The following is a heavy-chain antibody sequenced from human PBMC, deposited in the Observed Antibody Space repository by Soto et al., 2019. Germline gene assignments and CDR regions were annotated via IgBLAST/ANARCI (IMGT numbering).Heavy chain of an antibody. CDR3: SRSEYNDLNFYAMDV. D-gene: IGHD1-1*01. J-gene: IGHJ6*02. CDR1: GGTFNSYA. V-gene: IGHV1-69*06. Sequence: QVQLVQSGAEVKKPGSSVKVSCKASGGTFNSYAISWVRQAPGQGLDWMGGIIPILGTPQYAQRFQGRVTITADKSTDTVYLEVRTDDTAVYYCSRSEYNDLNFYAMDVWGQRDPVTVSS. CDR2: IIPILGTP.